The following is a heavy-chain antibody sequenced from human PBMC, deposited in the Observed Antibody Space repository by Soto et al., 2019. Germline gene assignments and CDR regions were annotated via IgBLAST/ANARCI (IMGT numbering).Heavy chain of an antibody. CDR1: GFTFDDYA. CDR2: ISWNSGSI. D-gene: IGHD6-13*01. V-gene: IGHV3-9*01. CDR3: AKESGSSSWYYFDY. J-gene: IGHJ4*02. Sequence: EVQLVESGGGLVQPGRSLRLSCAASGFTFDDYAMHWVRQAPGKGLEWVSGISWNSGSIGYADSVKGRFTISRDNAKNSLYLQMNSLRAEDTALYYCAKESGSSSWYYFDYWGQGTLVTVSS.